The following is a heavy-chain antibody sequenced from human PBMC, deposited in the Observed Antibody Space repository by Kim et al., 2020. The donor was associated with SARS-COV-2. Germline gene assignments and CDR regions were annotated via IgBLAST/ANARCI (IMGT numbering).Heavy chain of an antibody. J-gene: IGHJ4*02. CDR2: T. Sequence: TRYNPSFQGQVTLSADKSITTVYLQWSSLKASDTAMYYCARQHYNNYADYWGQGTLVTVSS. V-gene: IGHV5-51*01. CDR3: ARQHYNNYADY. D-gene: IGHD4-4*01.